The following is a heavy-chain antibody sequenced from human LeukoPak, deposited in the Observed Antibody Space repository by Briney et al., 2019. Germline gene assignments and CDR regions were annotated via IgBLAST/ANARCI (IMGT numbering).Heavy chain of an antibody. Sequence: GGSLRLSCAASGFTFSSYGMHWVRQAPGKGLEWVAVIWYDGSNKYYADSVKGRFTISRDNSKNTLYLQMNSLRAEGSAVYYCARAFGGWYFDYWGQGTLVTVSS. D-gene: IGHD6-19*01. V-gene: IGHV3-33*01. CDR1: GFTFSSYG. J-gene: IGHJ4*02. CDR3: ARAFGGWYFDY. CDR2: IWYDGSNK.